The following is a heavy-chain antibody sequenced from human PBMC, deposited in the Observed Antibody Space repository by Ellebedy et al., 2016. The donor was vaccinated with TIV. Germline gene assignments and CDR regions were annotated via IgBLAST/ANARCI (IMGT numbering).Heavy chain of an antibody. D-gene: IGHD2-21*01. V-gene: IGHV4-39*07. Sequence: MPSETLSLTCTVSGGSISSSSYYWGWIRQPPGEGLEWIGNIHYSGRTYYNPSLKSRVTISVDTSKNQFSLKLTSVTAADTAVYYCARDGVRQGMDVWGQGTTVTVSS. CDR1: GGSISSSSYY. J-gene: IGHJ6*02. CDR3: ARDGVRQGMDV. CDR2: IHYSGRT.